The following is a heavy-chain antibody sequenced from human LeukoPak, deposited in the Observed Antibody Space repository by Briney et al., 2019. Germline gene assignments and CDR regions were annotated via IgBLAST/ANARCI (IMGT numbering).Heavy chain of an antibody. D-gene: IGHD4-17*01. J-gene: IGHJ6*04. V-gene: IGHV3-23*01. CDR3: AKPVPVTTFSYYYFGMDV. Sequence: GGSLRLSCAPSGFTFSSYAMSWVRQAPGEGREWVSAISGSGGDTHYEVHVTGRFTISRDNQKHTLYLQMNSLGAEETAVHYCAKPVPVTTFSYYYFGMDVWGKGTTVTVSS. CDR1: GFTFSSYA. CDR2: ISGSGGDT.